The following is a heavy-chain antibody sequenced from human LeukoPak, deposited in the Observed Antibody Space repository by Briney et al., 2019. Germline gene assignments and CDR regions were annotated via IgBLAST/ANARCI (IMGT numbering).Heavy chain of an antibody. CDR3: AREGSLPSYYYYYMDV. CDR1: GGSISSGDYY. Sequence: SETLSLTCTVSGGSISSGDYYWSWIRQPPGKGLEWIGYIYYRGSTYYNPSLKSRVTMPVDMYKNQFSLKLSSVTAADPAVYYCAREGSLPSYYYYYMDVWGKGTTVTVSS. J-gene: IGHJ6*03. V-gene: IGHV4-30-4*08. D-gene: IGHD6-19*01. CDR2: IYYRGST.